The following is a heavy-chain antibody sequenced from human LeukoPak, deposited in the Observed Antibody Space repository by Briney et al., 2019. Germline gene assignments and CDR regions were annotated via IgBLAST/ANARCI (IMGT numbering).Heavy chain of an antibody. CDR3: ARDSEISIVGAPVYYYYYMDV. D-gene: IGHD1-26*01. CDR2: INPSGGST. J-gene: IGHJ6*03. CDR1: GYTFTSYY. V-gene: IGHV1-46*01. Sequence: ASVKVSCKASGYTFTSYYMHWVRQAPGQGLEWMGIINPSGGSTSYAQKFQSRVTMTRDMSTSTVYMELSSLRSEDTAVYYCARDSEISIVGAPVYYYYYMDVWGKGTTVTVSS.